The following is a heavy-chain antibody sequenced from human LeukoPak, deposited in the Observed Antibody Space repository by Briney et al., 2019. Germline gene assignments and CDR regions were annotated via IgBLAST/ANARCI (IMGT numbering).Heavy chain of an antibody. J-gene: IGHJ4*02. CDR3: ARDLIVGAIGFAY. CDR1: GFTFSSYS. D-gene: IGHD1-26*01. Sequence: EGSLRLSCAASGFTFSSYSMNWVRQAPGKGLEWVSSISSGSSYIYYADSVKGRFTISRDNAKNSLYLQMNSLRAEDTAVYYCARDLIVGAIGFAYWGQGTLVTVSS. CDR2: ISSGSSYI. V-gene: IGHV3-21*01.